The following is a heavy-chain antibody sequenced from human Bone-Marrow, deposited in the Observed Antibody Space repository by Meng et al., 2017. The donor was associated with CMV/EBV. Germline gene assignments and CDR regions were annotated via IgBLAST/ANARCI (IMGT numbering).Heavy chain of an antibody. CDR3: ARDRTSSSGHIRRVSDYYYGMDV. CDR1: GGSISRYY. CDR2: IYYSGST. J-gene: IGHJ6*02. Sequence: SETLSLTCTVPGGSISRYYWSWIRQPPGKGLEWIGYIYYSGSTNYNPSLKSRVTISVDTSKNQFSLKLSSVTAADTAVYYCARDRTSSSGHIRRVSDYYYGMDVWGQGTTVTVSS. V-gene: IGHV4-59*01. D-gene: IGHD6-19*01.